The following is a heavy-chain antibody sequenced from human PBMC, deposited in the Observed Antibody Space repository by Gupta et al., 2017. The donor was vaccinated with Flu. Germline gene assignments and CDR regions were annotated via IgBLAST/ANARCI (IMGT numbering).Heavy chain of an antibody. CDR3: ARSPPGAVGATTRNWFDP. CDR1: GGTFSSYT. CDR2: IIPILGIA. D-gene: IGHD1-26*01. J-gene: IGHJ5*02. V-gene: IGHV1-69*02. Sequence: QVQLVQSGAEVKKPGSSVKVSCKASGGTFSSYTISWVRQAPGQGLEWMGRIIPILGIANYAQKFQGRVTITADKSTSTAYMELSSLRSEDTAVYYCARSPPGAVGATTRNWFDPWGQGTLVTGSS.